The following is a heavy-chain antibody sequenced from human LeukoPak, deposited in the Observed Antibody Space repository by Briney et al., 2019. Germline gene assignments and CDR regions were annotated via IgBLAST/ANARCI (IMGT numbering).Heavy chain of an antibody. CDR2: INHSGST. CDR1: GGSFSGYY. V-gene: IGHV4-34*01. CDR3: ARWPSGIVVVPAAYFDY. J-gene: IGHJ4*02. D-gene: IGHD2-2*01. Sequence: SETLSLTCAVYGGSFSGYYWSWIRQPPGKGLEWIGEINHSGSTNYSPSLKSRVTISVDTSKNQFSLKLSSVTAADTAVYYCARWPSGIVVVPAAYFDYWGQGTLVTVSS.